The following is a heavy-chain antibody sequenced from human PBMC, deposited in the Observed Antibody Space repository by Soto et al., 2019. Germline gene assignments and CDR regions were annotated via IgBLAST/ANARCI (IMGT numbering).Heavy chain of an antibody. CDR2: ISAENGDT. Sequence: QVQLVQSGAEVKKPGASVKVSCKASGYTFTSHGISWVRQAPGQGLEWMAWISAENGDTNYEQKLQGRVTVTTDSSTSTAYMELRSLRSEDTPVYFCARMVRGSNIDYYYYMDVWGKGTTVTVSS. CDR1: GYTFTSHG. D-gene: IGHD3-10*01. V-gene: IGHV1-18*01. J-gene: IGHJ6*03. CDR3: ARMVRGSNIDYYYYMDV.